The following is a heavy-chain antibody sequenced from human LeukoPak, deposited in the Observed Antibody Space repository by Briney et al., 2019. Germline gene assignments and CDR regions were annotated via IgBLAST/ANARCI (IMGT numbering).Heavy chain of an antibody. CDR3: ADEIRPKDY. V-gene: IGHV3-13*01. CDR2: IGTAGDT. J-gene: IGHJ4*02. CDR1: GFTFSSYD. Sequence: GGSLRLSCAASGFTFSSYDMHWVRQATGKGLEWVSAIGTAGDTYYPGSVKGRFTISRDNSKNTLYLQMNSLRAEDTAVYYCADEIRPKDYWGQGTQVTVSS. D-gene: IGHD4-17*01.